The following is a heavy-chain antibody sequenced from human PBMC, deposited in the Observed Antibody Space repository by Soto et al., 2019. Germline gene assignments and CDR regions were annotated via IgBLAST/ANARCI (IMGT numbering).Heavy chain of an antibody. J-gene: IGHJ6*02. D-gene: IGHD3-22*01. V-gene: IGHV3-30*18. CDR1: GFTFSSYG. CDR3: AKEYSSGYPETYGMDV. Sequence: PGGSLRLSCAASGFTFSSYGMHWVRQAPGKGLEWVAVISYDGSNKYYADSVKGRFTISRDNSKNTLYLQMNSLRAEDTAVYYCAKEYSSGYPETYGMDVWGQGTTVTVSS. CDR2: ISYDGSNK.